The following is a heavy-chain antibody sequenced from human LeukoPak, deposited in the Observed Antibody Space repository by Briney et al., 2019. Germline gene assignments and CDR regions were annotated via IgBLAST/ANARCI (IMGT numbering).Heavy chain of an antibody. CDR2: IYYSGST. D-gene: IGHD3-22*01. J-gene: IGHJ5*02. CDR1: GGSFSGYY. CDR3: ARVVIRGWFDP. V-gene: IGHV4-59*12. Sequence: NPSETLSLTCAVYGGSFSGYYWSWIRQPPGKGLEWIGYIYYSGSTYYNPSLKSRVTISVDTSKNQFSLKLSSVTAADTAVYYCARVVIRGWFDPWGQGTLVTVSS.